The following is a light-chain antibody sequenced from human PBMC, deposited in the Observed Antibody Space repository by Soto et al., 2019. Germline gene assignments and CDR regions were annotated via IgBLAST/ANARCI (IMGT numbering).Light chain of an antibody. Sequence: EIVLTQSPGTLSLSPGERATLSCRASQNVDTKYLAWYQFKPGQAPRLLISDASTRATGIPARFSGSGSGTEFTLTISSLQSEDFALYYCHQYNSWPPGTFGQGTKVDIK. CDR3: HQYNSWPPGT. J-gene: IGKJ2*01. CDR2: DAS. V-gene: IGKV3-15*01. CDR1: QNVDTKY.